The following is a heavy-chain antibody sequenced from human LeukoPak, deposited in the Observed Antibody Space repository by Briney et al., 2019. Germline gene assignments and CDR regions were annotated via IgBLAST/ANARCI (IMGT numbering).Heavy chain of an antibody. CDR2: INPNSGGT. CDR1: GYTFTGYY. V-gene: IGHV1-2*02. Sequence: ASVKVSCKASGYTFTGYYMHWVRQAPGQGLEWMGWINPNSGGTNYAQKFQGRVTMTRDTSISTAYTELSRLRSDDTAVYYCARDRAYDFWSGYSEYYYYGMDVWGQGTTVTVSS. J-gene: IGHJ6*02. CDR3: ARDRAYDFWSGYSEYYYYGMDV. D-gene: IGHD3-3*01.